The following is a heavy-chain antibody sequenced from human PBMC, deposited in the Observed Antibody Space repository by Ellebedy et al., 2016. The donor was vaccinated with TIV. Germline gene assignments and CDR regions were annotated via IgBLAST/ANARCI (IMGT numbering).Heavy chain of an antibody. CDR2: ISGYNGGT. Sequence: AASVKVSCKTSGYTSAHYGLGWVRQVPGQGLEWMGWISGYNGGTNYAQRFQDRLTVTTDTSTKIGYMELRSLRPDDTGVYYCARTGDPMIVSDGFHIWGQGTTVNVSS. V-gene: IGHV1-18*01. CDR1: GYTSAHYG. D-gene: IGHD3-22*01. J-gene: IGHJ3*02. CDR3: ARTGDPMIVSDGFHI.